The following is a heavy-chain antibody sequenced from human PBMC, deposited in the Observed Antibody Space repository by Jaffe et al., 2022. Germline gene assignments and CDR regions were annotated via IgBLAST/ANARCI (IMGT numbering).Heavy chain of an antibody. CDR1: GYSISSGYY. D-gene: IGHD1-1*01. Sequence: QVQLQESGPGLVKPSETLSLTCAVSGYSISSGYYWGWIRQPPGKGLEWIGSIYHSGNTYYNPSLKSRVTISVDTSKNQFSLKLSSVTAADTAVYYCARWAQLVGSNYFDYWGQGTLVTVSS. J-gene: IGHJ4*02. CDR2: IYHSGNT. CDR3: ARWAQLVGSNYFDY. V-gene: IGHV4-38-2*01.